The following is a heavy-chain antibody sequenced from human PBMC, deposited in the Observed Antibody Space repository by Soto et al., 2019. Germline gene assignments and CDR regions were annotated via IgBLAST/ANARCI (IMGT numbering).Heavy chain of an antibody. CDR2: VYNSGNT. CDR1: GFPVSSTF. V-gene: IGHV4-59*02. D-gene: IGHD3-16*01. Sequence: SETLSLTCTVSGFPVSSTFWSWVRQSPGKGLEWIGYVYNSGNTIYSPSLKSRVTISVDPSKNQFSLRLRSVTAADTAVYYCARIPYTSASFDHWGQGNLVTVSS. CDR3: ARIPYTSASFDH. J-gene: IGHJ4*02.